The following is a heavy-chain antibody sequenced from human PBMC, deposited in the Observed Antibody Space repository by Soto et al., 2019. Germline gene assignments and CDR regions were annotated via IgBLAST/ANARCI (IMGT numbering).Heavy chain of an antibody. CDR1: GYTFTGYY. V-gene: IGHV1-2*04. CDR2: INSNSGGT. Sequence: SSVKVSCKASGYTFTGYYMHWVRQAPGQGLVWMGWINSNSGGTNYAQKFQGWVTMTRDTAISTAYMELSRLRSDDTAVYYCGRSPRIAARPMHFDYWGQGTLVTVSS. D-gene: IGHD6-6*01. J-gene: IGHJ4*02. CDR3: GRSPRIAARPMHFDY.